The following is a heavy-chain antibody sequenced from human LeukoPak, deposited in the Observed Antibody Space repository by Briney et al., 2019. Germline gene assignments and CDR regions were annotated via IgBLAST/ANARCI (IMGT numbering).Heavy chain of an antibody. V-gene: IGHV3-11*04. Sequence: GGSLRLSCAASGFTFSDYYMSWIRQAPGKGLEWISYISGSGSTIYYADSVKGRFTISRDNAKNSLYLQMNSLRAEDTAVYYCARPLRESGYFYFDYWGQGTLVTVSS. CDR1: GFTFSDYY. D-gene: IGHD3-3*01. J-gene: IGHJ4*02. CDR3: ARPLRESGYFYFDY. CDR2: ISGSGSTI.